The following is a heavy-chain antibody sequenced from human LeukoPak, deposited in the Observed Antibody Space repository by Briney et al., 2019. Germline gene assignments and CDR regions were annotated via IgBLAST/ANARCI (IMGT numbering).Heavy chain of an antibody. D-gene: IGHD3-22*01. CDR2: IYSGGST. V-gene: IGHV3-53*01. J-gene: IGHJ4*02. CDR1: GFTVSSNY. CDR3: ARAQYYYDSSGYPIYYFDY. Sequence: GGSLRLSCAASGFTVSSNYMSWVRQAPGKGLEWVSVIYSGGSTYYADSVKGRFTISRHNSKNTLYLQMNSLRAEDTAVYYCARAQYYYDSSGYPIYYFDYWGQGTLVTVSS.